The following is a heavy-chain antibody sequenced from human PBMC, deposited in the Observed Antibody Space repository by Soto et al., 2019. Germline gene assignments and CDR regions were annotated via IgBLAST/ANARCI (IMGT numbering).Heavy chain of an antibody. CDR2: ISAYNGNT. CDR1: GYTFTSYG. V-gene: IGHV1-18*04. D-gene: IGHD3-3*01. CDR3: AKGFTIFGVEHYGMDV. J-gene: IGHJ6*02. Sequence: GASVKVSCKASGYTFTSYGISWVRQAPGQGLEWMGWISAYNGNTNYAQKLQGRVTMTTDTSTSTAYMELRSLRSDDTAVYYCAKGFTIFGVEHYGMDVWGQGTTVTVSS.